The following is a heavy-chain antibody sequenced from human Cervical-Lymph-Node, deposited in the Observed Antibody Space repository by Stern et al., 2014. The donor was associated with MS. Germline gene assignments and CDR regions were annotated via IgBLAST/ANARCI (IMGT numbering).Heavy chain of an antibody. CDR3: ARDPSRFGANGYFDF. D-gene: IGHD3-10*01. Sequence: QVQLVESGGGLVQPGKSLRLSCAASGFTFSSFAMHWVRQAPGQGLEWLAVIAHDGTNKYYAASVKGRFTISRDKSNNMVYLQISSLRPDDTAVYFCARDPSRFGANGYFDFWGQGTLVTVSS. V-gene: IGHV3-30-3*01. CDR2: IAHDGTNK. J-gene: IGHJ4*02. CDR1: GFTFSSFA.